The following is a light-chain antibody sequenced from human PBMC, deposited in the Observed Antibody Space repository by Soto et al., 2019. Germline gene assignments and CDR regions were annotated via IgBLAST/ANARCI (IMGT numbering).Light chain of an antibody. CDR1: QTISSW. J-gene: IGKJ1*01. Sequence: DIQMTQSPSTLSGSVGDRVTITCRASQTISSWLAWYPQKPGKAPKLLIYKASTLKSGVPSRFSGSGSGTEFTLTISSLQPDDFATYYCQHYNSYSGAFGQGTKVELK. V-gene: IGKV1-5*03. CDR3: QHYNSYSGA. CDR2: KAS.